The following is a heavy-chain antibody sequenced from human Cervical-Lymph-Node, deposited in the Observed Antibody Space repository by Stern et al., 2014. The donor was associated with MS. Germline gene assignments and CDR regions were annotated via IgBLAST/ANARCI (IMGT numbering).Heavy chain of an antibody. CDR2: IYTDDTT. CDR1: GFSVSKNY. D-gene: IGHD3-3*01. CDR3: ARAIFGVNTAAMAPDAFDT. J-gene: IGHJ3*02. Sequence: EVQLVESGGGLIQPGGSLRLSCAAPGFSVSKNYMSWVRQAPGKGLEWVSLIYTDDTTYYADSVKGRLTISRDMSRNKLYLQRNSLRAEDTAVYYCARAIFGVNTAAMAPDAFDTWGQGTMVTVSS. V-gene: IGHV3-53*01.